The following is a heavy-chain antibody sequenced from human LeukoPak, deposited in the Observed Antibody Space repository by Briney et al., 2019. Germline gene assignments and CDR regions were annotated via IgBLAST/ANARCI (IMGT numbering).Heavy chain of an antibody. D-gene: IGHD5-18*01. CDR3: ARAFGYSYGYGYYYMGV. J-gene: IGHJ6*03. V-gene: IGHV3-13*01. CDR2: IGTAGDT. CDR1: GFTFSSYD. Sequence: PGGSLRLSCAASGFTFSSYDMHWVRQATGKGLEWVSAIGTAGDTYYPGSVKGRFTISRENAKNSLYLQMNSLRAGDTAVYYCARAFGYSYGYGYYYMGVWGKGTTVTVSS.